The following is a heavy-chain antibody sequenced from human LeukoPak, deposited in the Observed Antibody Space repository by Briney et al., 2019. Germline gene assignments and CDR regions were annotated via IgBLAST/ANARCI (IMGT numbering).Heavy chain of an antibody. CDR3: AGYYYDSTYYYYYYYGMDV. CDR2: ISYDGSNK. J-gene: IGHJ6*02. D-gene: IGHD3-10*01. CDR1: GFTFSSYA. V-gene: IGHV3-30-3*01. Sequence: GGSLRLSRAASGFTFSSYAMHWVRQAPGKGLEWVAVISYDGSNKYYADSVKGRFTISRDNSKNTLYLQMNSLRAEDTAVYYCAGYYYDSTYYYYYYYGMDVWGQGTTVTVSS.